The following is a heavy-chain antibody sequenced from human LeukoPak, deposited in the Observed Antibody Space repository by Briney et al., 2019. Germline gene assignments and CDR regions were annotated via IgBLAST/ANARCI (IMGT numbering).Heavy chain of an antibody. D-gene: IGHD2-2*02. V-gene: IGHV4-34*01. CDR1: GGSFSGYY. Sequence: SETLSHTCAVYGGSFSGYYWSWIRQPPGKGLEWIGEINHSGSTNYNPSLKSRVTISVDTSKNQFSLKLSSVTAADTAVYYCARGVVLGYCSSTSCYKSNNYYYYGMDVWGQGTTVTVSS. CDR2: INHSGST. J-gene: IGHJ6*02. CDR3: ARGVVLGYCSSTSCYKSNNYYYYGMDV.